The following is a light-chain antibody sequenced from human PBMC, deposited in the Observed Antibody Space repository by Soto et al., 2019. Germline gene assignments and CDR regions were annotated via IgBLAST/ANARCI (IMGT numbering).Light chain of an antibody. CDR1: QSISSY. Sequence: DIQMTQSPSSLSASVGDRVTITCRASQSISSYLNWYQQKPGKAPKLLIYAASSLQSGVPSRFSGSGSGTDFTLLISSLQPEDFATYYCQQSYSTLPYTFGQGTKLEIK. CDR3: QQSYSTLPYT. J-gene: IGKJ2*01. CDR2: AAS. V-gene: IGKV1-39*01.